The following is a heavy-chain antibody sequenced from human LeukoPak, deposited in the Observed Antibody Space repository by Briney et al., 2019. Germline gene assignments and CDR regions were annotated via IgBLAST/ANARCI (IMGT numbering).Heavy chain of an antibody. V-gene: IGHV3-33*06. CDR3: AKASPYYDFWSGYPSHY. CDR1: GFTFSSYG. D-gene: IGHD3-3*01. Sequence: AGRSLRLSCAASGFTFSSYGMHWVRQAPGKGLEWVAVIWYDGSNKYYADSVKGRFTIPRDNSKNTLYLQMNSLRAEDTAVYYCAKASPYYDFWSGYPSHYWGQGTLVTVSS. CDR2: IWYDGSNK. J-gene: IGHJ4*02.